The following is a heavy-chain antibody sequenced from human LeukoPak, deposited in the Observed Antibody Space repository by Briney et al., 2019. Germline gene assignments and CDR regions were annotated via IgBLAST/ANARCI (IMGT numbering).Heavy chain of an antibody. V-gene: IGHV4-59*01. CDR1: GGSISNYY. CDR2: IHSSGST. D-gene: IGHD5-24*01. CDR3: VRGSEWRWLDFDL. J-gene: IGHJ2*01. Sequence: SETLSLTCTVSGGSISNYYWSWIRQPPGKGLEWIGYIHSSGSTNYNPSLKSRVTISVDTSKNQFSLKLSSVTAADTAVYYCVRGSEWRWLDFDLWGRGTLVTVSS.